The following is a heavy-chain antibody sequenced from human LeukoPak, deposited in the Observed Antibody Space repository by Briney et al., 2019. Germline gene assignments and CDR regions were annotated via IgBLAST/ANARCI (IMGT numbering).Heavy chain of an antibody. D-gene: IGHD6-19*01. Sequence: SETLSLTCAVSGGSVSGHYWDWIRQPPGKGLDWIGYIYASGSAYYHPSLKSRVTISLDTSENHVSLRLTSVTAEDTAVYYCAREAPGGSGWTYFDYWGQGSLVTVSS. V-gene: IGHV4-59*02. CDR1: GGSVSGHY. J-gene: IGHJ4*02. CDR2: IYASGSA. CDR3: AREAPGGSGWTYFDY.